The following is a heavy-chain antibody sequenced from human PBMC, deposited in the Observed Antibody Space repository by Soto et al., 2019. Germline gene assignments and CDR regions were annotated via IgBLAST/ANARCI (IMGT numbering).Heavy chain of an antibody. CDR3: ARLYPGSGWPYHYYGMDV. D-gene: IGHD6-19*01. Sequence: EAQLVESGGDLVQPGESLRLSCAASGFTFSTYWMSWVRQAPGKGLEWVAKIKQDGGDTYYVDSVKGRFTISRDNDENSVYLQMNSLRAEDTAVYYCARLYPGSGWPYHYYGMDVWGQGTTVTVSS. J-gene: IGHJ6*02. CDR1: GFTFSTYW. V-gene: IGHV3-7*01. CDR2: IKQDGGDT.